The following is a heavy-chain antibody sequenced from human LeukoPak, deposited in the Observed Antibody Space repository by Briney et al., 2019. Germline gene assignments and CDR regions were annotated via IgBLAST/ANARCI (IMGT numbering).Heavy chain of an antibody. CDR3: ARVGDYDFWSGFMDV. D-gene: IGHD3-3*01. CDR1: GFTFSSYA. V-gene: IGHV3-30-3*01. Sequence: GGSLRLSCAASGFTFSSYAMHWVRQAPGKGLEWVAVISYDGSNKYYADSVKGRFTISRDNSKNTLYLQMNSLRAEDTAVYYCARVGDYDFWSGFMDVWGKGTTVTVSS. J-gene: IGHJ6*03. CDR2: ISYDGSNK.